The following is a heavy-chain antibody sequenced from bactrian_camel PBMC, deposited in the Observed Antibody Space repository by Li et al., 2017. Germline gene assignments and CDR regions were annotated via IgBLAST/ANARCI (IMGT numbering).Heavy chain of an antibody. D-gene: IGHD6*01. V-gene: IGHV3S55*01. J-gene: IGHJ4*01. CDR3: ALDPVINGPLFPPPTFDHGI. Sequence: HVQLVESGGGSVQAGGSLTLSCAFSGVTYSRLCMGWFRQVPGKEREEVATIDRDDNPTYADSVKGRFTISKDNVKRTLYLQMNSLIPEDTAKYYCALDPVINGPLFPPPTFDHGIWGQGTQVTVS. CDR1: GVTYSRLC. CDR2: IDRDDNP.